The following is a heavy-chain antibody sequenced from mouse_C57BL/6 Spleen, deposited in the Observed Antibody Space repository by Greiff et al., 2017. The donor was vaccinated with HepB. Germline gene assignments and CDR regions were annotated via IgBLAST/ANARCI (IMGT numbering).Heavy chain of an antibody. Sequence: EVMLVESGGGLVQPGGSLSLSCAASGFTFTDYYMSWVRQPPGKALEWLGFIRNKANGYTTEYSASVKGRFTISRDNSQSILYLQMNALRAEDSATYYCARDGYYDSKEVYYFDYRGASTTLSVSS. V-gene: IGHV7-3*01. CDR1: GFTFTDYY. CDR3: ARDGYYDSKEVYYFDY. D-gene: IGHD1-1*01. J-gene: IGHJ2*01. CDR2: IRNKANGYTT.